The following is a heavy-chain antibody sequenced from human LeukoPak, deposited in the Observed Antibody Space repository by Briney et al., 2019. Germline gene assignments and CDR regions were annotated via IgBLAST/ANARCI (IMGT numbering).Heavy chain of an antibody. D-gene: IGHD1-26*01. V-gene: IGHV4-59*05. CDR1: GGSISSYY. CDR3: ARASGSYWGRSNWFDP. J-gene: IGHJ5*02. Sequence: SETLSLTCTVSGGSISSYYWSWIRQPPGKGLEWIGSIYYSGSTYYNPSLKSRVTISVDTSKNQFSLKLSSVTAADTAVYYCARASGSYWGRSNWFDPWGQGTLVTVSS. CDR2: IYYSGST.